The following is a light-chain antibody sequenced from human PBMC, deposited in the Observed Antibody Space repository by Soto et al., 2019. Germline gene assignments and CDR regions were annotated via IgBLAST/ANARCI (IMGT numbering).Light chain of an antibody. CDR3: MQALQTPLT. CDR1: QSLLHSNGNTY. V-gene: IGKV2-28*01. CDR2: LVS. Sequence: DTVMTQSPFSLPVTPGEPASISCRSSQSLLHSNGNTYLDWYLQKPGQSPQLLIYLVSDRASGVPGRFSGSGSGTDFRLNISRVEAEDAGVYYCMQALQTPLTFGGGTKVDI. J-gene: IGKJ4*01.